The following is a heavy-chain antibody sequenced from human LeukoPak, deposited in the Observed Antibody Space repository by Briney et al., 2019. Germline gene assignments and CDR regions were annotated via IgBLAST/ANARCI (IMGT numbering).Heavy chain of an antibody. CDR3: ARQKGWFGELSAGERAFDI. V-gene: IGHV1-18*01. J-gene: IGHJ3*02. D-gene: IGHD3-10*01. Sequence: ASVKVSCKASGYTFTSYGINWVRQAPGQGLEWMGWISAYNGNTNYAQKLQGRVTMTTDTSTSTAYMELRSLRSDDTAVYYCARQKGWFGELSAGERAFDIWGQGTMVTVSS. CDR2: ISAYNGNT. CDR1: GYTFTSYG.